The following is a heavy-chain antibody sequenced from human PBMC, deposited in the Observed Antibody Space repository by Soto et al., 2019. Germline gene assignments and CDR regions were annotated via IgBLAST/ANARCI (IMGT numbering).Heavy chain of an antibody. CDR2: IYHSGST. V-gene: IGHV4-30-2*01. CDR1: GGSISSGGYS. CDR3: ARAKQWLSRGGFDP. D-gene: IGHD6-19*01. Sequence: QLQLQESGSGLVKPSQTLSLTCAVSGGSISSGGYSWSWIRQLPGKGLEWIGYIYHSGSTYYNPSLKSRVTISVDRSKNQFSLKLSSVTAADTAVYYCARAKQWLSRGGFDPWGQGTLVTVSS. J-gene: IGHJ5*02.